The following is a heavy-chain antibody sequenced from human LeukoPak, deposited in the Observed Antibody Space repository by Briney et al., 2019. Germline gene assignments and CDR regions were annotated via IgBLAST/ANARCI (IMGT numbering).Heavy chain of an antibody. Sequence: SETLSLTCTVSGGSVSSSNYYWSWIRQPPGKGLEWIGYIYYSGSTNYNPSLKSRVTISVDRSKNQFSLKLSSVTAADTAVYYCARGRWSAAFDIWGQGTMVTVSS. J-gene: IGHJ3*02. V-gene: IGHV4-61*01. CDR1: GGSVSSSNYY. D-gene: IGHD3-3*01. CDR3: ARGRWSAAFDI. CDR2: IYYSGST.